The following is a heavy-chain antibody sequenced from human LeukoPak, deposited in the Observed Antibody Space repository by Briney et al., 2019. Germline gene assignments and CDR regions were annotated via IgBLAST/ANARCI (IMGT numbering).Heavy chain of an antibody. CDR3: ARHGGYCSSTSCYTAYYYYYMDV. J-gene: IGHJ6*03. CDR2: IYPGDSDT. Sequence: ESLKISCKGSGYSFTSYWIGWVRQMPGKGLEWMGIIYPGDSDTRYSPSFQGQVTISADKSISTAYLQWSSLKASDTAMYYCARHGGYCSSTSCYTAYYYYYMDVWGKGTTVTVSS. D-gene: IGHD2-2*02. V-gene: IGHV5-51*01. CDR1: GYSFTSYW.